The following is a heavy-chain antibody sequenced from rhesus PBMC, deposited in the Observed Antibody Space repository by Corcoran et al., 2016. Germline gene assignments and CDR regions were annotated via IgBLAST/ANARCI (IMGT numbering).Heavy chain of an antibody. CDR3: TRDWVAHPFDY. Sequence: EVQLVESGGGLVQPGGSLRLSWAASGFTFDDYAMSWVRQAQGKGLAWVCRISWNSGTIYYADSVECRFTISIDNAKNSLFLQMDRLRAEDTAVYYCTRDWVAHPFDYWGQGVLVTVSS. CDR2: ISWNSGTI. CDR1: GFTFDDYA. V-gene: IGHV3-134*01. J-gene: IGHJ4*01. D-gene: IGHD5-24*01.